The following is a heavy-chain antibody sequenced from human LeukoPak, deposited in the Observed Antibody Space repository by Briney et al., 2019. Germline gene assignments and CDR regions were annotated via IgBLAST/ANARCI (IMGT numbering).Heavy chain of an antibody. CDR2: ISSSSSYI. CDR1: GFTFSSYS. D-gene: IGHD1-7*01. J-gene: IGHJ6*03. V-gene: IGHV3-21*04. CDR3: AKRRGLELLYYYYMDV. Sequence: PGGSLRLSCAASGFTFSSYSMNWVRQAPGKGLEWVSSISSSSSYIYYADSVKGRFTISRDNAKNSLYLQMNSLRAEDTAVYYCAKRRGLELLYYYYMDVWGKGTTVTVSS.